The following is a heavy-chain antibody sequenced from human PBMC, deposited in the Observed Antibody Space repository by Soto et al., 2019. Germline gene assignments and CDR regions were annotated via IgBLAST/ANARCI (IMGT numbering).Heavy chain of an antibody. J-gene: IGHJ6*03. V-gene: IGHV4-34*01. CDR2: INHSGST. CDR3: ATVYYYYYMEV. Sequence: SETLSLTCAVYGGSFSGYYWSWIRQPPGKGLEWIGEINHSGSTNYNPSLKSRVTISVDTSKNQFSLKLSSVTAADTAVYYCATVYYYYYMEVWGKGTTVTVSS. CDR1: GGSFSGYY.